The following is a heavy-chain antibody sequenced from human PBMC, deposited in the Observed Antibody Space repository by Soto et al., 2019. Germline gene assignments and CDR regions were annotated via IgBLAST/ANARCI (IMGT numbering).Heavy chain of an antibody. J-gene: IGHJ4*02. Sequence: QVQLVESGGGVVQPGRSLRLSCAASGFTFSSYGMHWVRQAPGKGLEWVAVLSYDGSNKYYADSVKGRFTISRDNSQTTLYLKMNSLRAEDTAVYYCAKDHLAYCGGDCYSFDYWGQGTLVTVSS. CDR1: GFTFSSYG. CDR2: LSYDGSNK. CDR3: AKDHLAYCGGDCYSFDY. D-gene: IGHD2-21*02. V-gene: IGHV3-30*18.